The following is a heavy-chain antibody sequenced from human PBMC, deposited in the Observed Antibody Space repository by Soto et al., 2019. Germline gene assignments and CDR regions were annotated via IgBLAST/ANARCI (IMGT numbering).Heavy chain of an antibody. CDR2: ISYDGRNK. CDR3: VKDGSGGWPYYYGRDV. J-gene: IGHJ6*02. CDR1: GFTFSSYG. Sequence: QVQLVESGGGGVQPGRSLRLSCAASGFTFSSYGMHWVRQAPGKGLEWVAVISYDGRNKYYADSVKGRFTISRDNSKNTLYLQMRSRRAEDTAVYYFVKDGSGGWPYYYGRDVWGQGTRSPSP. D-gene: IGHD6-19*01. V-gene: IGHV3-30*18.